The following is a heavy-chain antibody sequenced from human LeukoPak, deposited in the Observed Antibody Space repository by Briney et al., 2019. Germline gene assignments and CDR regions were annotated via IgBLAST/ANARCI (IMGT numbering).Heavy chain of an antibody. V-gene: IGHV3-21*01. CDR1: GFTFSSYS. CDR2: ISSCSSYI. CDR3: ARDYVWGSYRLFAFDI. D-gene: IGHD3-16*02. J-gene: IGHJ3*02. Sequence: GGSLRLSCAASGFTFSSYSMNWVRQAPGKGLEWVSSISSCSSYIYYADSVKGRFTISRDNAKNPLYLQMNSLRAEDTAVYYCARDYVWGSYRLFAFDIWGQGTMVTVSS.